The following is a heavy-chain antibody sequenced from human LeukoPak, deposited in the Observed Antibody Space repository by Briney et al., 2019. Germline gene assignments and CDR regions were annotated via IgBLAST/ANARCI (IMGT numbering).Heavy chain of an antibody. Sequence: ASVKVSCKASGYTFTSYGISWVRQAPGQGLEWMGWISAYNGNTNYAQKLQGRVTMTTDTSTSTAYMELSSLRSEDTAVYYCARDRAVAEFDYWGQGTLVTVSS. CDR1: GYTFTSYG. CDR2: ISAYNGNT. V-gene: IGHV1-18*01. J-gene: IGHJ4*02. D-gene: IGHD6-19*01. CDR3: ARDRAVAEFDY.